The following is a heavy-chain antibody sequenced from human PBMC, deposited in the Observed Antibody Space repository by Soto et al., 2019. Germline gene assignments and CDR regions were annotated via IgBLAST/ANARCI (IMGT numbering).Heavy chain of an antibody. CDR3: AHSRIAAAGTDAVDL. V-gene: IGHV2-5*02. J-gene: IGHJ3*01. D-gene: IGHD6-13*01. CDR2: IYWDDDK. CDR1: GFSLSTSGVG. Sequence: QLTLKESGPPLVKPTQTLTPTCTSSGFSLSTSGVGVGWIRQSPGKALEWLALIYWDDDKRYSPSLKSRLTITKDTSKNQVVLTMTYMDPVDTATYYCAHSRIAAAGTDAVDLWGQGTMVTVSS.